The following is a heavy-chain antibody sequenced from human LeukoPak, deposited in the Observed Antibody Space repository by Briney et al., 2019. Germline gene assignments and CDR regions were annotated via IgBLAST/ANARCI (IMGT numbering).Heavy chain of an antibody. D-gene: IGHD3-3*01. CDR3: ATAGITIFGVALPADV. Sequence: ASVKVSCKASGYTFTSYGISWVRQAPGQGLEWMGWISAYNGNTNYAQKLQGRVTMTTDTSTSTAYMELRSLRSDDTAVYHCATAGITIFGVALPADVWGKGTTVTVSS. J-gene: IGHJ6*04. CDR1: GYTFTSYG. CDR2: ISAYNGNT. V-gene: IGHV1-18*01.